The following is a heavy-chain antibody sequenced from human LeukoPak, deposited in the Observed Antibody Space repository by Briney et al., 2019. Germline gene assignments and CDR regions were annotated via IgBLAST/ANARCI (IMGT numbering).Heavy chain of an antibody. D-gene: IGHD3-3*01. CDR2: ISDYNGNA. Sequence: RASVKVSCKASGYTFTSYGISWVRQAPGQGLEWMGWISDYNGNANYAQKFQGRVSMTTDTSTGTAYMELRSLISDDTAVYYCARGPYYDFWSGYSHPYYYYYMDVWGKGTTVTVSS. J-gene: IGHJ6*03. CDR3: ARGPYYDFWSGYSHPYYYYYMDV. CDR1: GYTFTSYG. V-gene: IGHV1-18*01.